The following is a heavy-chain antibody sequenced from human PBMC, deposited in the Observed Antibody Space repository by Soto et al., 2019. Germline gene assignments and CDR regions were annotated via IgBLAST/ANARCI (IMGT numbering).Heavy chain of an antibody. CDR2: SFYRGST. CDR3: ATADGFGVVTPFFEY. D-gene: IGHD3-3*01. Sequence: QLQLPESGPGLVKPSETLSLTCTVSGGSIRSRSHYWGWIRQSPGKHLEWIGSSFYRGSTHYNPSLKPRVTRSVDTSKNQVSLKLYSVTAADTAVYYCATADGFGVVTPFFEYWGQGILVTVSS. J-gene: IGHJ4*02. CDR1: GGSIRSRSHY. V-gene: IGHV4-39*01.